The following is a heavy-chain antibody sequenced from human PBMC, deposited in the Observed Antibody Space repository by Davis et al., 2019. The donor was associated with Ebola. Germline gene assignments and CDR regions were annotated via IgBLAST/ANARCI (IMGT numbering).Heavy chain of an antibody. CDR2: MNPNSGNT. J-gene: IGHJ6*04. D-gene: IGHD2-15*01. CDR3: ARSSVVVVAATPGGMDV. CDR1: GYTFTRYD. Sequence: AASVKVSCKASGYTFTRYDINWVRQATGQGLEWMGWMNPNSGNTGYAQKFQGRVTMTRNTSISTAYMELSSLRSEDTAVYYCARSSVVVVAATPGGMDVWGKGTTVTVSS. V-gene: IGHV1-8*01.